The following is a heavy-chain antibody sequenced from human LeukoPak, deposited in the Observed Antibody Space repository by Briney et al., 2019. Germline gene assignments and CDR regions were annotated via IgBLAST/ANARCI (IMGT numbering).Heavy chain of an antibody. D-gene: IGHD2/OR15-2a*01. CDR2: IYDSGST. CDR3: ARNKFDAFDI. Sequence: SETLSLTCTVSGGSIRSSYYYWGWIRQPPGKGLEWIGSIYDSGSTYYNPSLKSRVTISVDTSKNQFSLKLNSVTAADTAVYYCARNKFDAFDIWGQGTMVTVSS. V-gene: IGHV4-39*01. CDR1: GGSIRSSYYY. J-gene: IGHJ3*02.